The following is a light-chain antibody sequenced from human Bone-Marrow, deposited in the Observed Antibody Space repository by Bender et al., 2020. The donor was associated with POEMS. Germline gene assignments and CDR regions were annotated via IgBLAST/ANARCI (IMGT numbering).Light chain of an antibody. CDR2: DVS. Sequence: QSALTQPASVSGSPGQSIIISCTGTSSDVGTYDLVSWYQQYPGKAPKLMIYDVSSRPSGVSNRFSGSKSGNTASLTISGLQDEDEADYYCSSYAGSNSLMFGGGTKVTVL. J-gene: IGLJ3*02. CDR1: SSDVGTYDL. CDR3: SSYAGSNSLM. V-gene: IGLV2-23*02.